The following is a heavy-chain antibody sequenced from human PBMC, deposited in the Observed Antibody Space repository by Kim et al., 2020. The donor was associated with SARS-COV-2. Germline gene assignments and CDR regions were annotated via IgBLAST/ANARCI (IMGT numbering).Heavy chain of an antibody. D-gene: IGHD2-2*01. CDR2: INHSGST. CDR3: ARGRDIVVVPAANFYYYGMDV. J-gene: IGHJ6*02. V-gene: IGHV4-34*01. Sequence: SETLSLTCAVYGGSFSGYYWSWIRQPPGKGLEWIGEINHSGSTNYNPSLKSRVTISVDTSKNQFSLKLSSVTAADTAVYYCARGRDIVVVPAANFYYYGMDVWGQGTTVTVSS. CDR1: GGSFSGYY.